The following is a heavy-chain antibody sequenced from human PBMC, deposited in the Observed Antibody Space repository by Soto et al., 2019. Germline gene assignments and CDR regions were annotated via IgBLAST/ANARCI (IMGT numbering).Heavy chain of an antibody. CDR3: ARDISVAGAGYLLH. V-gene: IGHV3-30-3*01. D-gene: IGHD6-19*01. Sequence: PGGSLRLSCVVSGFNFSNYAINWVRQAPGKGLDWVAVTSKDGSKKYYADSVKGRFTISRDNSKNTVYLQMNSLSTEDTAIYYCARDISVAGAGYLLHWGQGTLVTVSS. J-gene: IGHJ4*01. CDR2: TSKDGSKK. CDR1: GFNFSNYA.